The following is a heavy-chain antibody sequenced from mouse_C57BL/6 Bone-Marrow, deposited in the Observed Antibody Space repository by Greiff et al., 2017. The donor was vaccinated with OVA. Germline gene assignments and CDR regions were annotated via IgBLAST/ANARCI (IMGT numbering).Heavy chain of an antibody. V-gene: IGHV1-55*01. J-gene: IGHJ1*03. Sequence: QVQLQQPGAELVKPGASVKMSCKASGYTFTSYWITWVKQRPGQGLEWIGDIYPGSSSTNYNEKFKSKATLTVDTSSSTAYMQLSSLTSEDSAVYYCARGITTPWYFDVWGTWTTVTVSS. CDR1: GYTFTSYW. CDR3: ARGITTPWYFDV. D-gene: IGHD1-1*01. CDR2: IYPGSSST.